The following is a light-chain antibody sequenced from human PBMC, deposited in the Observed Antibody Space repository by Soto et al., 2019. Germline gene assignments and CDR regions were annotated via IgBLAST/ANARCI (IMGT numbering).Light chain of an antibody. CDR2: DAS. CDR1: QSVSSS. J-gene: IGKJ5*01. Sequence: EIVLTQSPATLSLSPGERATLSCRASQSVSSSLAWYQQKTGQAPRLLIYDASNKATGIPARFSGRGSGTDFTLTTSSLEPEDFAVYYCQQRSNWPPITFGQGTLLEIK. V-gene: IGKV3-11*01. CDR3: QQRSNWPPIT.